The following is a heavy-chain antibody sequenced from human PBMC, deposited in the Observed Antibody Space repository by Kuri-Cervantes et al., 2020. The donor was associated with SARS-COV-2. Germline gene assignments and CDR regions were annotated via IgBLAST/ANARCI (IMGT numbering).Heavy chain of an antibody. Sequence: SLKISCAASGFTFSSYAMHWVRQAPGKGLEWVAVISYDGSNKYYADSVKGRFTISRDNSKNTLYLQMNSLRAEDTAVYYYARDRFLEWLLSREYYYGMDVWGQGTTVTVSS. D-gene: IGHD3-3*01. J-gene: IGHJ6*02. CDR3: ARDRFLEWLLSREYYYGMDV. V-gene: IGHV3-30-3*01. CDR2: ISYDGSNK. CDR1: GFTFSSYA.